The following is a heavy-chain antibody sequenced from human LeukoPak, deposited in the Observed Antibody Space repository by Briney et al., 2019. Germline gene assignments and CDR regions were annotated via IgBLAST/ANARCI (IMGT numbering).Heavy chain of an antibody. D-gene: IGHD7-27*01. V-gene: IGHV1-2*02. CDR3: ARALGVWGELNNWFDP. J-gene: IGHJ5*02. CDR2: INPNSGGT. CDR1: GYTFTVYY. Sequence: ASVTVSCTASGYTFTVYYMHWVRQAPGQGLEWMGWINPNSGGTNYAQKFQGRVTMTRDTSISTAYMELSRLRSDDTAVYYCARALGVWGELNNWFDPWGQGTLVTVSS.